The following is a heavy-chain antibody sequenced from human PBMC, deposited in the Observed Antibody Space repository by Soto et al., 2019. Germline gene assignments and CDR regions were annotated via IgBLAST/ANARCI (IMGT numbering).Heavy chain of an antibody. J-gene: IGHJ3*02. CDR2: IDPSDSYT. CDR1: GYSFTSYW. V-gene: IGHV5-10-1*01. Sequence: SGESLKISCKGSGYSFTSYWISWVRQMPGKGLEWMGRIDPSDSYTNYSPSFQGHVTISADKSISTAYLQWGSLKASDTAMYYCAGTSIAAAGTREQWPHITIQGDAFDIWGQGTMVTVSS. CDR3: AGTSIAAAGTREQWPHITIQGDAFDI. D-gene: IGHD6-13*01.